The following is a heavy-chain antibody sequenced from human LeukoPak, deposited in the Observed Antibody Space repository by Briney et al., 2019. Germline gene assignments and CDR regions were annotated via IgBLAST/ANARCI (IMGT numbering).Heavy chain of an antibody. J-gene: IGHJ4*02. CDR2: INAGNGNA. CDR3: ARDKWITMVRGVIIRVLDY. Sequence: ASVKVSCKASGYTFTSYAMHWVRQAPGQRLEWMGWINAGNGNAKYSQEFQGRVTITRDTSASTAYMELSSLRSEDMAVYYCARDKWITMVRGVIIRVLDYWGQGTLVPVSS. D-gene: IGHD3-10*01. V-gene: IGHV1-3*03. CDR1: GYTFTSYA.